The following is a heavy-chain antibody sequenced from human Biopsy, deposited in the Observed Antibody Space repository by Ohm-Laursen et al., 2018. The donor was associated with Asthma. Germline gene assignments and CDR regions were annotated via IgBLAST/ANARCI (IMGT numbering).Heavy chain of an antibody. CDR3: ARKAGSCISRTCYSLDF. V-gene: IGHV1-69*13. J-gene: IGHJ4*02. Sequence: EASVKASCKSLGGTFNTYVIGWVRQAPGQGLEWMGGINSVFGTTTYPQKFQDRVTITADDSTSTVYMELSGLRSEDTAVYYCARKAGSCISRTCYSLDFWGQGTLVTVSS. D-gene: IGHD2-2*01. CDR2: INSVFGTT. CDR1: GGTFNTYV.